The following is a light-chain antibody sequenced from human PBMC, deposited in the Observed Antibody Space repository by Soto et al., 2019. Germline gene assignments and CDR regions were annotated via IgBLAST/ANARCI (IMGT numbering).Light chain of an antibody. CDR1: QSVASD. J-gene: IGKJ4*01. CDR3: QQYNDWPPLT. Sequence: EVVMTQSPATLSVSPGEGVSLSCRASQSVASDVAWYQQRPGQAPRLLIYGASTRATGIPARFSGSGSGTEFTLTIPSLQSEDFATYYCQQYNDWPPLTFGGGTKADIK. CDR2: GAS. V-gene: IGKV3-15*01.